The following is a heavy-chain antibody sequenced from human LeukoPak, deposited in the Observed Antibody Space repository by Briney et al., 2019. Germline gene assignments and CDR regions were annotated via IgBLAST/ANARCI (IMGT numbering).Heavy chain of an antibody. V-gene: IGHV3-23*01. CDR1: GFTFSTFA. CDR3: ADYVLDY. CDR2: IFPSGGEI. Sequence: GGSLRLSCEASGFTFSTFAMIWVRQPPGKGLEWVSSIFPSGGEIHYADSVRGRFTISRDNSKSTLSLQMNSLRAEDTAVYYCADYVLDYWGQGTLVTVSS. J-gene: IGHJ4*02. D-gene: IGHD4-17*01.